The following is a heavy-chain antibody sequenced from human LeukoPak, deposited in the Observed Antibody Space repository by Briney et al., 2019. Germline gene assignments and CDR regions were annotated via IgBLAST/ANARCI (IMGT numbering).Heavy chain of an antibody. D-gene: IGHD3-22*01. J-gene: IGHJ6*03. CDR1: GYTFTSYA. V-gene: IGHV7-4-1*02. CDR3: ARVRSVVVSYYYYYMDV. Sequence: ASVKVSCKASGYTFTSYAMNWVRQAPGQGLEWMGWINTNTGNPTYAQGFTGRSVFSLDTSVSTAYLQISSLKAEDTAVYYCARVRSVVVSYYYYYMDVWGKGTTVTVSS. CDR2: INTNTGNP.